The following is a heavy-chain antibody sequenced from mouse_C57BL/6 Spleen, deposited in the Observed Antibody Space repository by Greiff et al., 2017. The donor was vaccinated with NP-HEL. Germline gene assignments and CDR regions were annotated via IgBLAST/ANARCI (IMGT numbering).Heavy chain of an antibody. V-gene: IGHV1-19*01. J-gene: IGHJ3*01. CDR2: INPYNGGT. CDR1: GYTFTDYY. CDR3: ASGSNGFAY. D-gene: IGHD2-5*01. Sequence: EVQLQQSGPVLVKPGASVKMSCKASGYTFTDYYMNWVKQSHGKSLEWIGVINPYNGGTSYNQKFKGKATLTVDKSSSTAYMELNSLTSEDSAVYYCASGSNGFAYWGQGTLVTVSA.